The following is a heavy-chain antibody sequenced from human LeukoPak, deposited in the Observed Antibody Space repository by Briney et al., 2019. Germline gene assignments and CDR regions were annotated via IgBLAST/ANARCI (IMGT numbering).Heavy chain of an antibody. V-gene: IGHV1-8*01. CDR1: GYTFTSYD. CDR2: MNPNSGNT. J-gene: IGHJ6*03. Sequence: ASVKVSCKASGYTFTSYDINWVRQATGQGLEWMGWMNPNSGNTGYAQKFQGRVTMTRNTSISTAYMELSSLRSEDTAVYYCARYSSYYYYYYMDVWGKGTTVTISS. D-gene: IGHD2-21*01. CDR3: ARYSSYYYYYYMDV.